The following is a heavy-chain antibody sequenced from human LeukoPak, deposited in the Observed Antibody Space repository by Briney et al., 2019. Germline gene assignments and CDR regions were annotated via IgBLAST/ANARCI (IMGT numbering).Heavy chain of an antibody. CDR3: ALYCSGGSCHLDAFDI. Sequence: SETLSLTCTVSGGSISSSSYYWGWIRQPPGKGLEWIGSIYYSGGTYYNPSLKSRVTISVDTSKNQFSLKLSSVTAADTAVYYCALYCSGGSCHLDAFDIWGQGTMVTVSS. D-gene: IGHD2-15*01. J-gene: IGHJ3*02. CDR2: IYYSGGT. CDR1: GGSISSSSYY. V-gene: IGHV4-39*01.